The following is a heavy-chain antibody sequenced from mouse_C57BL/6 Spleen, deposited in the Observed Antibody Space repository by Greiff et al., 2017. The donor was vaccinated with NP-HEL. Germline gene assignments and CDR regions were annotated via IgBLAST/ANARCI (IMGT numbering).Heavy chain of an antibody. CDR3: TGGYPYWYFDV. D-gene: IGHD2-2*01. V-gene: IGHV6-3*01. J-gene: IGHJ1*03. Sequence: EVQLVESGGGLVQPGGSMKLSCVASGFTFSNYWMNWVRQSPEKGLEWVAQIRLKSDNYATHYAESVKGRFTISRDDSKSSVYLQMNNLRAEDTGIYYCTGGYPYWYFDVWGTGTTVTVSS. CDR2: IRLKSDNYAT. CDR1: GFTFSNYW.